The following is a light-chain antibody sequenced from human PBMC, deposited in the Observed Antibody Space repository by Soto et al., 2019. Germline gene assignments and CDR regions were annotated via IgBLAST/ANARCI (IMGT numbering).Light chain of an antibody. CDR3: HSYNTAAFT. J-gene: IGKJ3*01. CDR1: QGISNY. Sequence: DIQMTQSPSSLSASVGDRVTITCRASQGISNYLAWYQQRPGKVPTLLIYGASTLQSGVPSRFSGSGSGTDHTLIISSLQPEDVAHYYWHSYNTAAFTFGPGTKVDIK. CDR2: GAS. V-gene: IGKV1-27*01.